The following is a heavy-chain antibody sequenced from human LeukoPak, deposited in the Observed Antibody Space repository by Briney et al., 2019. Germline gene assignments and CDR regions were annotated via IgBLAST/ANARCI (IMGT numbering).Heavy chain of an antibody. CDR3: AKGTTYYYDSSGFDY. V-gene: IGHV3-43*01. CDR2: ISWDGGST. J-gene: IGHJ4*02. Sequence: GGSLRLSCAASGFTFDDYTMHWVRQAPGKGLEWVSLISWDGGSTYYADSVKGRFTISRDNSKNSLYLQMNSLRAEDTAVYYCAKGTTYYYDSSGFDYWGQGTLVTVSS. D-gene: IGHD3-22*01. CDR1: GFTFDDYT.